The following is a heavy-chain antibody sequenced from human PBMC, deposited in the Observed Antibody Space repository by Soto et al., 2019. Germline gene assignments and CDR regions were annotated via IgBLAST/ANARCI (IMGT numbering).Heavy chain of an antibody. CDR1: GGSISSGGYY. Sequence: SETLSLTCTVSGGSISSGGYYWSWIRQHPGKGLEWIGYIYYSGSTYYNPSLKSRVTISVDTSKNQFSLKLSSVTAADTAVYYCARRYSSSSLFDPWGQGTLVTVSS. D-gene: IGHD6-13*01. CDR2: IYYSGST. J-gene: IGHJ5*02. CDR3: ARRYSSSSLFDP. V-gene: IGHV4-31*03.